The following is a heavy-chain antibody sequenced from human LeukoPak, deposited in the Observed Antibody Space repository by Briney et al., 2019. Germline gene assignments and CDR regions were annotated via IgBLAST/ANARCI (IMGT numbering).Heavy chain of an antibody. V-gene: IGHV4-39*01. D-gene: IGHD5-24*01. Sequence: PSETLSLTCTVSGGSISSSSYYWGWIRQPPGKGLEWIGSIYYSGGTYYNPSLKSRVTISVDTSKNQFSLKLSSVTAADTAVYYCARHKPRWLQARRPTYYFDYWGQGTLVTVSS. CDR2: IYYSGGT. J-gene: IGHJ4*02. CDR1: GGSISSSSYY. CDR3: ARHKPRWLQARRPTYYFDY.